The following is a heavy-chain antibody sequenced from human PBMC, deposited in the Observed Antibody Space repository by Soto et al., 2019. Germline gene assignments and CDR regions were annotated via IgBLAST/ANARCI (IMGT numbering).Heavy chain of an antibody. J-gene: IGHJ5*02. Sequence: QVQLQESGPGLVKPSQTLSLTCSVSGYSMRIGGYYWGWIRQLPGKGLEWIGYIYYSGSTNYNPSVKSRVTISVDTSKSGCSRRLSSVSAADTAVYYCARGKVSGRARDWFDTWGQGTRVTVSS. CDR1: GYSMRIGGYY. D-gene: IGHD3-10*01. CDR2: IYYSGST. CDR3: ARGKVSGRARDWFDT. V-gene: IGHV4-31*03.